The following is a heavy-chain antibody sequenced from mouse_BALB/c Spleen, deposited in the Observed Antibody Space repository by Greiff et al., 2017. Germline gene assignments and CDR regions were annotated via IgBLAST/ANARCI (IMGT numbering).Heavy chain of an antibody. Sequence: VQLQQSGAELVRPGTSVKVSCKASGYAFTNYLIEWVKQRPGQGLEWIGVINPGSGGTNYNEKFKGKATLTADKSSSTAYMQLSSLTSDDSAVYFCARLTLTWFAYWGQGTLVTVSA. CDR2: INPGSGGT. CDR3: ARLTLTWFAY. V-gene: IGHV1-54*01. J-gene: IGHJ3*01. CDR1: GYAFTNYL.